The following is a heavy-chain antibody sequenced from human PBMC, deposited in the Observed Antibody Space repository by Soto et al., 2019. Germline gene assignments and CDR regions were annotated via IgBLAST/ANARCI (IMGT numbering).Heavy chain of an antibody. D-gene: IGHD3-10*01. CDR2: IKQDGSEK. J-gene: IGHJ3*02. V-gene: IGHV3-7*01. CDR1: GFTFSSYW. Sequence: EVQVVESGGGLVQPGGSLRLSCAASGFTFSSYWMSWVRQAPGKGLEWVANIKQDGSEKYYVDSVKGRFTISRDNAKNSLYLQMNSLRAEDTAVYYCARDSVAPKPYDAFDIWGQGTMVTVSS. CDR3: ARDSVAPKPYDAFDI.